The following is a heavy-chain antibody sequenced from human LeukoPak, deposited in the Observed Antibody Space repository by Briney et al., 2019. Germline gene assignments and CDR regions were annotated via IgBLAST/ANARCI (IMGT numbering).Heavy chain of an antibody. Sequence: ASVKVSCKTSGYPFTTWEINWVRQAAGQGLEWMGWVHPNSGDTDYAQRFQGRVTMTRDTFTSTVYMELRGLRYDDTAVYFCARGPRNDPWGQGTLVTVSS. CDR3: ARGPRNDP. CDR2: VHPNSGDT. J-gene: IGHJ5*02. V-gene: IGHV1-8*01. D-gene: IGHD1-14*01. CDR1: GYPFTTWE.